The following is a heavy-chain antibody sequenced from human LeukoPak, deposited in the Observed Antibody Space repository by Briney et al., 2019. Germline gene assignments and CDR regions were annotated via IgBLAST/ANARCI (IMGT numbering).Heavy chain of an antibody. CDR2: ISGSGGST. D-gene: IGHD3-10*01. V-gene: IGHV3-23*01. CDR1: GFTFSSYA. Sequence: GGSLRLSCAASGFTFSSYAMSWVRQAPGKGLEWVSAISGSGGSTYYADSVKGRFTISRDNSKNTLYLQMNSLRAEDTAVYYCAKPRILWFGESDFDYWGQGTLVTVSS. J-gene: IGHJ4*02. CDR3: AKPRILWFGESDFDY.